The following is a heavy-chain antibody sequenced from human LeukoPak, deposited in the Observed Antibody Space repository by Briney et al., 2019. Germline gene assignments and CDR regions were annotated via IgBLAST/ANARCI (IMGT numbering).Heavy chain of an antibody. CDR2: IKQDGSEK. J-gene: IGHJ4*02. CDR3: ARGTVGGSYFDY. CDR1: EFIFSNYW. Sequence: PGGSLRLSCAASEFIFSNYWMSWVRQAPGKGLEWVANIKQDGSEKYFVDSVKGRFTISRDNAKNSLYLQMSSLRAEDTAVYYCARGTVGGSYFDYWGQGTLVTVSS. D-gene: IGHD1-26*01. V-gene: IGHV3-7*03.